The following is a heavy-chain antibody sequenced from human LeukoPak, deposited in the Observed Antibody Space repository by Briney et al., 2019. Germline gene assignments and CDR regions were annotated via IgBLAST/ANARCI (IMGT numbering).Heavy chain of an antibody. V-gene: IGHV1-18*01. CDR3: ARDRPDIVVVPAAMFNYYYYGMDV. CDR1: GYTFTSYG. D-gene: IGHD2-2*01. CDR2: ISAYNGNT. Sequence: ASVKVPCKASGYTFTSYGISWVRQAPVQGLEWMGWISAYNGNTNYAQKLQGRVTMTTDTSTSTAYMELRSLRSDDTAVYYCARDRPDIVVVPAAMFNYYYYGMDVWGQGTTVTVSS. J-gene: IGHJ6*02.